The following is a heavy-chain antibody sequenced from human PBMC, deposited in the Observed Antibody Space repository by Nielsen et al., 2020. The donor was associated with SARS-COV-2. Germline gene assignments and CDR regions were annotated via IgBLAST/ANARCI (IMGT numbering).Heavy chain of an antibody. CDR2: IKQDGSEK. D-gene: IGHD1-26*01. CDR1: GFTFSSYW. V-gene: IGHV3-7*03. Sequence: GESLKISCAASGFTFSSYWMSWVRQAPGKGLEWVANIKQDGSEKYYVDSVKGRFTISRDNAKNSLYLQMNSLRAEDTAVYYCARDEWEPTGGYYYGMDVWGQGTTVTVSS. J-gene: IGHJ6*02. CDR3: ARDEWEPTGGYYYGMDV.